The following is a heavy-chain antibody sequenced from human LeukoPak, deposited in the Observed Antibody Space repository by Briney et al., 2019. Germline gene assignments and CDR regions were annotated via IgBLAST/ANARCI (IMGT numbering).Heavy chain of an antibody. D-gene: IGHD1-14*01. CDR2: IYSGGGT. Sequence: GGSLRLSCAASGFTVSSNYMSWVRQAPGKGLEWVSVIYSGGGTYYAGSVKGRFTISRDNSKNTLYLQMNSLRAEDTAVYYCARDWPTYGTHPYWGQGTLVTVSS. CDR3: ARDWPTYGTHPY. V-gene: IGHV3-53*01. J-gene: IGHJ4*02. CDR1: GFTVSSNY.